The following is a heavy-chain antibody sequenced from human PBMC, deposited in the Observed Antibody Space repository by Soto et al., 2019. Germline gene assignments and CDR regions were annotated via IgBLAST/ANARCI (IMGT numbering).Heavy chain of an antibody. CDR2: IIPILGIA. V-gene: IGHV1-69*04. D-gene: IGHD3-22*01. Sequence: SVKVSCKASGGTFSSYTISWVRQAPGQGLEWMGRIIPILGIANYAQKFQGRVTITADKSTSTAYMELSSLRSEDTAVYYCARDPSPDYYDSSGYYHYWGQGTLVTVSS. CDR3: ARDPSPDYYDSSGYYHY. CDR1: GGTFSSYT. J-gene: IGHJ4*02.